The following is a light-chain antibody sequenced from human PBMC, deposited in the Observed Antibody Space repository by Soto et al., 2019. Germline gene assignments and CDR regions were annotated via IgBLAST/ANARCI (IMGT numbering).Light chain of an antibody. CDR1: QGISSY. CDR2: AAS. J-gene: IGKJ4*01. V-gene: IGKV1-8*01. Sequence: IRMTQSPSSFSASTGDRVTITCRASQGISSYLAWYQQKPGKAPKLLIYAASTLQSGVPSRFSGSGSGTDFTLTISCLQSEDFATYYCQQYCSYPLTFGGGTKVEIK. CDR3: QQYCSYPLT.